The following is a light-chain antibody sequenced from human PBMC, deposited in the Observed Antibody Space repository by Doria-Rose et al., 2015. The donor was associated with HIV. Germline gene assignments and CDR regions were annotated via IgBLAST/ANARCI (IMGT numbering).Light chain of an antibody. CDR2: GS. Sequence: TQSPGTLSLSPGERATLSCRASQSFSSTYLAWYQQKPGQAPSLLIYGSTRATGIPDRFSASGSGTDFTLTINRLEPEDFALYYCHQYGTSWTFGQGTKVEI. CDR3: HQYGTSWT. J-gene: IGKJ1*01. V-gene: IGKV3-20*01. CDR1: QSFSSTY.